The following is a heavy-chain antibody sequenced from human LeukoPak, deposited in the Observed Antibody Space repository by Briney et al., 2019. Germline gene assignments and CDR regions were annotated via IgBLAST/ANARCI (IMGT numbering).Heavy chain of an antibody. Sequence: NSGGSLRLSCAASGFTFSSYSMNWVRQAPGKGLEWVSSISSSSSYIYYADSVKGRFTISRDNAKNSLCLQMNSLRAEDTAVYYCARNQRYAGTTVYWGQGTLVTVSS. J-gene: IGHJ4*02. CDR2: ISSSSSYI. D-gene: IGHD1-1*01. V-gene: IGHV3-21*01. CDR1: GFTFSSYS. CDR3: ARNQRYAGTTVY.